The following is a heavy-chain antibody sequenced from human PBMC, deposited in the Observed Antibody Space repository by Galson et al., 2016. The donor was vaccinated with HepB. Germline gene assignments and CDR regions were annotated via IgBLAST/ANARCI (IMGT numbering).Heavy chain of an antibody. CDR2: IFPGDSDT. CDR3: TSLGGGVVGTPPAISHYYFAMDV. D-gene: IGHD3-16*01. V-gene: IGHV5-51*01. J-gene: IGHJ6*02. Sequence: QSGAEVKKPGESLKISCKASGYTFNNYWIAWVRQMPGKGLEWMGFIFPGDSDTRYSPSISGQATISADKSITTAYLQWNSLKATDTAIYFCTSLGGGVVGTPPAISHYYFAMDVWGQGTTVTVSS. CDR1: GYTFNNYW.